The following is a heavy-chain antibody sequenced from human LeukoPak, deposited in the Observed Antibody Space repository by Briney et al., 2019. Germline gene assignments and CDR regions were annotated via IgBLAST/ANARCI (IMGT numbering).Heavy chain of an antibody. J-gene: IGHJ4*02. Sequence: GGSLRLSCAASGFTFSKSWMGWVRQAPGKGLEWVAVISYDGNKKYSADSVKGRFTISRDNSKNTLYLQMNSLRADDTAVYYCAKDTGAYYYDSSDNPEPLSYWGQGTLVTVSS. CDR1: GFTFSKSW. D-gene: IGHD3-22*01. V-gene: IGHV3-30*18. CDR2: ISYDGNKK. CDR3: AKDTGAYYYDSSDNPEPLSY.